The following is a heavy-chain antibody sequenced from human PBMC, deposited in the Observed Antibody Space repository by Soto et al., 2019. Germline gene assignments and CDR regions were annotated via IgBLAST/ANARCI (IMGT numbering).Heavy chain of an antibody. Sequence: PSETLSLTCVGSGYAITTGYYWGWIRQPPGKGLEWIGSISHSGTTFYSSSLKSRVTISKDASKNQFSLKVNSVIAADTAVYYCARSGGSAGWFDPWGPGSLVTVSS. D-gene: IGHD2-15*01. CDR2: ISHSGTT. V-gene: IGHV4-38-2*01. CDR3: ARSGGSAGWFDP. J-gene: IGHJ5*02. CDR1: GYAITTGYY.